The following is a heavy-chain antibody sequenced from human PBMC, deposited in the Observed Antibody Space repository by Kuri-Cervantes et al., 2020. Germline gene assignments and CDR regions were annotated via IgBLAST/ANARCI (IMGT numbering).Heavy chain of an antibody. CDR2: ISYDGRKT. CDR1: GFSFRTYP. CDR3: ARDGSGSPAHDY. J-gene: IGHJ4*02. D-gene: IGHD1-26*01. V-gene: IGHV3-30*04. Sequence: GESLKISCAASGFSFRTYPMHWIRQAPGKGLEWVALISYDGRKTYFADSVRGRFTISRDNSKNTLFLQMNSLRAEDTAVYYCARDGSGSPAHDYWGQGTLVTVSS.